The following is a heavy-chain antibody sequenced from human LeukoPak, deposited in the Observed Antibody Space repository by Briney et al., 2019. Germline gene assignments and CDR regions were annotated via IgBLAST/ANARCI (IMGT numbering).Heavy chain of an antibody. CDR2: IIPIFGTA. V-gene: IGHV1-69*06. J-gene: IGHJ6*03. D-gene: IGHD4-23*01. CDR3: ARDRTVVERRGPYYYYYMDV. CDR1: GGTFSSYA. Sequence: SVKVSCKASGGTFSSYAISWVRQAPGQGLEWMGGIIPIFGTANYAQKFQGRVTITADKSTSTAYMELSSLRSEDTAVYYCARDRTVVERRGPYYYYYMDVWGKGTTVTVSS.